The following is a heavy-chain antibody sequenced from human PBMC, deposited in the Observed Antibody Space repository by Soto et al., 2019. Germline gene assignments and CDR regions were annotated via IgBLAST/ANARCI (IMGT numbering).Heavy chain of an antibody. V-gene: IGHV3-64*01. D-gene: IGHD6-13*01. J-gene: IGHJ4*02. CDR3: ARVTPAAGSDY. CDR1: GFTFSNYA. Sequence: DVQLAESGGGLVQPGGSLRLSCAASGFTFSNYAMHWVRQAPGKGLEYVSAISSNGGSTYYANSVKGRFTISRDNSKNTLYLQMGSLRAEDMAVYYCARVTPAAGSDYWGQGTLVTVSS. CDR2: ISSNGGST.